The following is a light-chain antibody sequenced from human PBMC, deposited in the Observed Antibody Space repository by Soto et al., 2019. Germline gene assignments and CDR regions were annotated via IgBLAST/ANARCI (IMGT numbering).Light chain of an antibody. J-gene: IGKJ1*01. V-gene: IGKV3-20*01. CDR2: GAS. CDR3: QQYGSSLLA. Sequence: EIVLTQSPGTLSLSPGERATLSCRASQSVSSSYLAWYQQKPGQAPRLLIYGASSRATGIPDRFSGSGSGTDFTFTISRLEPEDFAVYYCQQYGSSLLAFGQGTKVEIK. CDR1: QSVSSSY.